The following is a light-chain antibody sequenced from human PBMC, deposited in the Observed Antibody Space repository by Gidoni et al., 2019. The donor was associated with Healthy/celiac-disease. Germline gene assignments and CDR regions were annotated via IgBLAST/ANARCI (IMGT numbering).Light chain of an antibody. CDR2: DAY. CDR1: QSVSSY. V-gene: IGKV3-11*01. Sequence: IVLTQYPATLSLSPGERATLSCRASQSVSSYLAWYQQKPGQARRLLIYDAYNRATGIPARFSGSGSGTDFTLTISSLEPEDFAVYYCQQRSNWPLTFGGGTKVEIK. CDR3: QQRSNWPLT. J-gene: IGKJ4*01.